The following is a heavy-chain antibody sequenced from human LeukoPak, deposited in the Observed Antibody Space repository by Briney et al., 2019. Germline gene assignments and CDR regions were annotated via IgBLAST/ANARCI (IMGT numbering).Heavy chain of an antibody. J-gene: IGHJ4*02. CDR2: ISSSGSTI. V-gene: IGHV3-48*03. Sequence: PGGSLRLSCAASGFTFSSYEMTWVRQAPGKGLEWVSYISSSGSTIYYADSVKGRFTISRDNAKNSLYLQMNSLRAEDTAVYYCARLEFYGGRTYWGQGTLVTVSS. D-gene: IGHD2-15*01. CDR1: GFTFSSYE. CDR3: ARLEFYGGRTY.